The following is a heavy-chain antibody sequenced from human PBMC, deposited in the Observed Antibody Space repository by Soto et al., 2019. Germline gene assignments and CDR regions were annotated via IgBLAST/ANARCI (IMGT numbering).Heavy chain of an antibody. CDR1: GFTFSTYD. D-gene: IGHD5-18*01. J-gene: IGHJ4*02. CDR2: ISYDGSNK. Sequence: QVQLVESGGGVVQPGRSLRLSCAASGFTFSTYDMHWVRQAPGKGLEWVAVISYDGSNKYYADSVKGRFTISRDNSKNTLYRQMNRLRAEDTAVYYCAKETDSYGSRYCDYWGQGTLVTVSS. V-gene: IGHV3-30*18. CDR3: AKETDSYGSRYCDY.